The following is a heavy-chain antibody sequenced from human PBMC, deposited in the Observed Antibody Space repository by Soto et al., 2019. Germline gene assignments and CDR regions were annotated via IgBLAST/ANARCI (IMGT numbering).Heavy chain of an antibody. CDR3: ASGGWGSSWYEGGSRIDY. CDR1: GFTFSSYD. V-gene: IGHV3-13*01. J-gene: IGHJ4*02. D-gene: IGHD6-13*01. CDR2: IGAAGDT. Sequence: EVQLVESGGGLVQPGGSLRLSCAASGFTFSSYDMHWVRQVTGKGLEWVSAIGAAGDTYYPDSVKGRFTISREKAKNSLYLQMNSLRAEDTAVYYCASGGWGSSWYEGGSRIDYWGQGTLVTVSS.